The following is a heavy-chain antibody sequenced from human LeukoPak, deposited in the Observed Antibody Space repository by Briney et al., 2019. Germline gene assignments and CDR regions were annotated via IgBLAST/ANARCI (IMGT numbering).Heavy chain of an antibody. Sequence: SETLSLTCTVSGGSISSYYWSWIRQPPGKGLEWIGYIYYSGSTNYNPSLKSRVTISVDTSKNQFSLKLSSVTAADTAVYYCARADGDYFDYWGQGTLVTVSS. J-gene: IGHJ4*02. D-gene: IGHD4-17*01. CDR3: ARADGDYFDY. V-gene: IGHV4-59*01. CDR2: IYYSGST. CDR1: GGSISSYY.